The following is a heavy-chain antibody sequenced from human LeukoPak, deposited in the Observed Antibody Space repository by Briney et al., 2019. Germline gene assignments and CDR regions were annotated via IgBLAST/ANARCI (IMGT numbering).Heavy chain of an antibody. CDR1: GGSISSSSYY. V-gene: IGHV4-39*07. CDR3: ARGVVTPSPYFDY. CDR2: IYYSGST. J-gene: IGHJ4*02. Sequence: SETLSLTCTVSGGSISSSSYYWGWIRQPPGKGLEWIGSIYYSGSTYYNPSLKSRVTISVDTSKNQFSLKLSSVTAADTAVYYCARGVVTPSPYFDYWGQGTLVTVSS. D-gene: IGHD4-23*01.